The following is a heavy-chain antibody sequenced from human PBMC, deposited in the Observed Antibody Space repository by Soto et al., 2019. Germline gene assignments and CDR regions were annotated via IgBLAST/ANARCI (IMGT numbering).Heavy chain of an antibody. J-gene: IGHJ3*02. CDR1: GFTFSSYW. D-gene: IGHD3-9*01. V-gene: IGHV3-7*01. Sequence: QPGGSLRLSCAASGFTFSSYWMSWVRQAPGKGLEWVANIKQDGSEKYYVDSVKGRFTISRDNAKNSLYLQMNSLRAEDTAVYYCARGVPSVSRYYDIFRTDDAFDIWGQGTMVTVSS. CDR3: ARGVPSVSRYYDIFRTDDAFDI. CDR2: IKQDGSEK.